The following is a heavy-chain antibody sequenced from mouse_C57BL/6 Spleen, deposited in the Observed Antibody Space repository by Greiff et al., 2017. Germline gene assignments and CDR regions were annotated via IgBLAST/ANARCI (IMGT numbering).Heavy chain of an antibody. V-gene: IGHV1-82*01. CDR3: ARGGSSPYYAMDY. D-gene: IGHD1-1*01. CDR2: IYPGDGDT. Sequence: VQLQQSGPELVKPGASVKISCKASGYAFSSSWMNWVKQRPGKGLEWIGRIYPGDGDTNYTGKFKGKATLTADKSSSTAYMQRSSLTSEDSAVYFCARGGSSPYYAMDYWGQGTSVTVSS. J-gene: IGHJ4*01. CDR1: GYAFSSSW.